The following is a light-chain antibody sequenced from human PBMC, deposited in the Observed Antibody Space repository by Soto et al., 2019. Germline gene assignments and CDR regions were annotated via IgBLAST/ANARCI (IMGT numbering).Light chain of an antibody. V-gene: IGKV3-20*01. CDR1: QTISSSL. Sequence: EIVLTQSPGTLSLSPGERVTLSCRASQTISSSLVAWYQQKPGQAPRLLIYGASSTATDVPARFSGSGSGADFTLTISRLQPEDFAVYYCQHYDSSLRTFGPGTKVEIK. J-gene: IGKJ1*01. CDR2: GAS. CDR3: QHYDSSLRT.